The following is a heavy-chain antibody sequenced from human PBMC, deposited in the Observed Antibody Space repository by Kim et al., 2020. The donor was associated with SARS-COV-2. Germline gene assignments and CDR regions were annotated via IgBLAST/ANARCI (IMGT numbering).Heavy chain of an antibody. Sequence: SETLSLTCTVSGGSISSGSYYWSWIRQPAGKGLEWIGRIYTSGSTNYNPSLKSRVTISVDTSKNQFSLKLSSVTAADTAVYYCARDSPYYDILTGYGYYGMDVWGQGTTVTLSS. J-gene: IGHJ6*02. D-gene: IGHD3-9*01. V-gene: IGHV4-61*02. CDR2: IYTSGST. CDR3: ARDSPYYDILTGYGYYGMDV. CDR1: GGSISSGSYY.